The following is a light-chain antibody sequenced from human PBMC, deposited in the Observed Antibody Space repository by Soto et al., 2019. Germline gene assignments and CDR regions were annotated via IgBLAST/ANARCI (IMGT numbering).Light chain of an antibody. Sequence: QSGLTQPASLSGSPGQSITISCTGTNSDMGAYDYVSWFQQHPGKDPKLVVSEVNNPPSRVSNRFFGSTSGKTAYLTLYGLQVEDEAEYFCFSFTTTGTHVFGAGTKVTVL. V-gene: IGLV2-14*01. CDR1: NSDMGAYDY. J-gene: IGLJ1*01. CDR2: EVN. CDR3: FSFTTTGTHV.